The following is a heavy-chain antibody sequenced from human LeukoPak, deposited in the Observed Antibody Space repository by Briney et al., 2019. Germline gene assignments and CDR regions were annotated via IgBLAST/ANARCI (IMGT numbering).Heavy chain of an antibody. J-gene: IGHJ4*02. Sequence: SGPTRVNATQTLTLTCASSRFSLSTSGVGVGWSRQPPGKALEGLALIYWDDDKRYSPSLKSRRTITKDTSKSQVVLRMTNMDPVDTATYYSARRRSRWYSSGWYYFDYWGQGTLVTVSS. CDR2: IYWDDDK. CDR1: RFSLSTSGVG. CDR3: ARRRSRWYSSGWYYFDY. V-gene: IGHV2-5*02. D-gene: IGHD6-19*01.